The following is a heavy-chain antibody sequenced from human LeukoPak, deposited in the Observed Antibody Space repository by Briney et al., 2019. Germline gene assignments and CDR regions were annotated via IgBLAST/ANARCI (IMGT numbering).Heavy chain of an antibody. CDR2: VYDSGRT. D-gene: IGHD3-10*01. Sequence: PSETLSLTCTVSGGSISSYYWNWIRQPPGKGLELIGYVYDSGRTNYNPSLKSRVTISVDTSKNQFSLKLSSVTAADTALYYCAKHYMGSSYNHGLDCWGQGTLVTVSS. CDR3: AKHYMGSSYNHGLDC. V-gene: IGHV4-59*08. CDR1: GGSISSYY. J-gene: IGHJ4*02.